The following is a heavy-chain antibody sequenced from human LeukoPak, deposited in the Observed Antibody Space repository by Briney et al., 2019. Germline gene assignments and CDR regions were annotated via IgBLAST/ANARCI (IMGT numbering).Heavy chain of an antibody. V-gene: IGHV3-9*01. J-gene: IGHJ3*02. CDR2: ISWNSGSI. Sequence: PGGSLRLSCAASGFTFDDYAMHWVRQAPGKGLEWVSGISWNSGSIGYADSVEGRFTISRDNAKNSLYLQMNSLRAEDTALYYCAKDTKADYGDSDAFDIWGQGTMVTVSS. D-gene: IGHD4-17*01. CDR3: AKDTKADYGDSDAFDI. CDR1: GFTFDDYA.